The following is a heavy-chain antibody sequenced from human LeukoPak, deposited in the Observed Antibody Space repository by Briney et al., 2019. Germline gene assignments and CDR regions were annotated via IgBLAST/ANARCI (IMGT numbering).Heavy chain of an antibody. Sequence: SETLSLTCAVYGGSISSYYWSWIRQPPGKGLEWIGYVYYSGSTNYNPSLKSRVTISVDTSKNQFSLNLSSVTAADTAVYYCAKMSDYWGQGTLVTVSS. CDR1: GGSISSYY. V-gene: IGHV4-59*01. CDR2: VYYSGST. CDR3: AKMSDY. J-gene: IGHJ4*01.